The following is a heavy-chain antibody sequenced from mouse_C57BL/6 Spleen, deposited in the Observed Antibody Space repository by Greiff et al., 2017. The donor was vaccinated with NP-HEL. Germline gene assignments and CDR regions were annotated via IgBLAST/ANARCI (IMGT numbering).Heavy chain of an antibody. Sequence: QVQLQQPGAELVKPGASVKLSCKASGYTFTSYWMHWVKQRPGQGLEWIGMIHPNSGSTNYNEKFKSKATLTVDKSSSTAYMQLSSLTSEDSAVYYCASPSLYYYGSSSYAMDYWGQGTSVTVSS. CDR1: GYTFTSYW. V-gene: IGHV1-64*01. J-gene: IGHJ4*01. CDR2: IHPNSGST. CDR3: ASPSLYYYGSSSYAMDY. D-gene: IGHD1-1*01.